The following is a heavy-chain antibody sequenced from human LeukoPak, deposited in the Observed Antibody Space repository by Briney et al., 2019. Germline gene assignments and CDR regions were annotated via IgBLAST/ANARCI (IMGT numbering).Heavy chain of an antibody. CDR1: GFTFSSYS. Sequence: GGSLRLSCAASGFTFSSYSMNWVRQAPGKGLEWVSSISSSSGYIYYADSVKGRFTISRDNAKNSLYLQMNSLRAEDTAVYYCARVYSYDSPMGYMDVWGKGPRSPSP. CDR2: ISSSSGYI. V-gene: IGHV3-21*01. D-gene: IGHD5-18*01. J-gene: IGHJ6*03. CDR3: ARVYSYDSPMGYMDV.